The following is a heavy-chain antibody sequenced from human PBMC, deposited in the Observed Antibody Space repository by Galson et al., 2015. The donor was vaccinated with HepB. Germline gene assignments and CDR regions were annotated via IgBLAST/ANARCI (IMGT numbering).Heavy chain of an antibody. J-gene: IGHJ6*02. CDR1: GFTFNNYW. CDR3: AREGQYFDAREKGYGLDV. V-gene: IGHV3-7*03. D-gene: IGHD2/OR15-2a*01. Sequence: SLRLSCAASGFTFNNYWMTWVRQAPGKGLEWVANIKPDGREKIYVDSVRGRFSISRDNAKNSLYLQMNGLRAEDKAVYYCAREGQYFDAREKGYGLDVWGQGTTVTCSS. CDR2: IKPDGREK.